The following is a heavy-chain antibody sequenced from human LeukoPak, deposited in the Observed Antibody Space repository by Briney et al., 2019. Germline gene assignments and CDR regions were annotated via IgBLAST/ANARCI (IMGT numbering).Heavy chain of an antibody. J-gene: IGHJ4*02. Sequence: PGGSLRLSCAASGFTFSSYSMNWVRQAPGKGLEWVSYISSSSTIYYADSVKGRFTISRDNAKNTLYLQMNSLRAEDTAVYYCARDPNLGAFWSGYSTYPFDYWGQGTLVTVSS. CDR3: ARDPNLGAFWSGYSTYPFDY. CDR1: GFTFSSYS. CDR2: ISSSSTI. D-gene: IGHD3-3*01. V-gene: IGHV3-48*01.